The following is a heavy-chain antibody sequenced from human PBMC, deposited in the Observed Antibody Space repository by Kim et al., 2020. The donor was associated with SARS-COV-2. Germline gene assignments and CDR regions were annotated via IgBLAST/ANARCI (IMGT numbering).Heavy chain of an antibody. J-gene: IGHJ6*01. D-gene: IGHD2-2*01. CDR2: INHSGST. V-gene: IGHV4-34*01. CDR1: GGSFSGYY. CDR3: ASASCSSTSCHYHYYGMDV. Sequence: SETLSLTCAVYGGSFSGYYWSWIRQPPGKGLEWIGEINHSGSTNYNPSLKSRVTISVDTSKNQFSLKLSSVTAADTAVYYCASASCSSTSCHYHYYGMDV.